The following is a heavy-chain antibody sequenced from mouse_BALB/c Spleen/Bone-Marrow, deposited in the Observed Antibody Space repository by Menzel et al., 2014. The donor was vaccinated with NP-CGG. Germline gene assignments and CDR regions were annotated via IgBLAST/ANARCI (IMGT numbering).Heavy chain of an antibody. Sequence: VKLMESGAGLVKPGASVKLSCKASGYTFTEYIIHWVKQRSGQGLEWIGWFYPGSGSIKYNEKFKDKATLTADKSSSTVYMELSRLTSEDSAVYFCARHEDYGSSYYYAVDYWGQGTSVTVSS. V-gene: IGHV1-62-2*01. CDR1: GYTFTEYI. CDR2: FYPGSGSI. J-gene: IGHJ4*01. D-gene: IGHD1-1*01. CDR3: ARHEDYGSSYYYAVDY.